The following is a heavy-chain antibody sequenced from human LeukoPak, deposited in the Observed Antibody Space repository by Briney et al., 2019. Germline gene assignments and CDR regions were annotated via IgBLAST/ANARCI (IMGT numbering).Heavy chain of an antibody. V-gene: IGHV4-38-2*01. CDR2: IYHSGST. CDR1: GYSISSGYY. D-gene: IGHD1-1*01. J-gene: IGHJ6*03. CDR3: ARIFYTTPNYYYYYYMDV. Sequence: PSETLSLTCAVSGYSISSGYYWGWIRQPPGKGLEWIGGIYHSGSTYYNPSLKSRVTISVDTSKNQFSLKLSSVTAADTAVYYCARIFYTTPNYYYYYYMDVWGKGTTVTVSS.